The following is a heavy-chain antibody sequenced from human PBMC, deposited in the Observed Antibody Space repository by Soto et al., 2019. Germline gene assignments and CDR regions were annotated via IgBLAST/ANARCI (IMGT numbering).Heavy chain of an antibody. CDR2: IIPIFGTA. D-gene: IGHD3-22*01. CDR1: GGTFSSYA. CDR3: AREGDYYDSSSYENDAFDI. Sequence: QVQLVQSGAEVKKPGSSVKVSCKASGGTFSSYAISWVRQAPGQGLEWMGGIIPIFGTANYAQKFQGRVTITADESTSTAYMELSSLRSEDTAVYYCAREGDYYDSSSYENDAFDIWGQGTMVTVSS. V-gene: IGHV1-69*01. J-gene: IGHJ3*02.